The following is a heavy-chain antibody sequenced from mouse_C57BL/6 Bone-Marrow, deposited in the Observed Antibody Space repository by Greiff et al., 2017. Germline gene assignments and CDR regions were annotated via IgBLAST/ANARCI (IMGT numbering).Heavy chain of an antibody. Sequence: VQLQQPGAALVKPGASVKLSCKASGYTFTSYWMQWVKQRHGQGLEWIGEIDPSDSYTNYNQKFKGKATLNVDTSSSTAYMQIPSLTSEVSAGYDCARFVYYEAYWGQGTLVTVSA. CDR3: ARFVYYEAY. V-gene: IGHV1-50*01. J-gene: IGHJ3*01. D-gene: IGHD1-1*01. CDR1: GYTFTSYW. CDR2: IDPSDSYT.